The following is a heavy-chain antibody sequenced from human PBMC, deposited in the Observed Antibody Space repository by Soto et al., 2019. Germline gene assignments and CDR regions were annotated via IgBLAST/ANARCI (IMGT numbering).Heavy chain of an antibody. CDR2: INPATGAA. D-gene: IGHD3-3*01. V-gene: IGHV1-2*02. Sequence: QLHLVQSGAVVKKPGASVTVSCSASGYPVTAYYMHWVRQAPGRGLEWMGGINPATGAAKYTQTFPGRVTVTRDTSTSTVFMELSGLTSEDTAVFYCARGGGVGVAGSAAFEMWGQGTLVTVSS. J-gene: IGHJ3*02. CDR1: GYPVTAYY. CDR3: ARGGGVGVAGSAAFEM.